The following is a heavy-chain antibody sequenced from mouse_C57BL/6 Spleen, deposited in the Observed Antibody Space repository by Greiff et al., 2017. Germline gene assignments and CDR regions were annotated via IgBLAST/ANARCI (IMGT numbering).Heavy chain of an antibody. CDR1: GYTFTDYD. CDR3: TSHLNYGSSPFAY. V-gene: IGHV1-15*01. D-gene: IGHD1-1*01. Sequence: QVQLQQSGAELVRPGASVTLSCKASGYTFTDYDMHWVKQTPVHGLEWIGAIDPETGGTAYNQKFKGKAILTADKSSSTAYMELRSLTSEDSAVYYCTSHLNYGSSPFAYWGQGTLVTVSA. J-gene: IGHJ3*01. CDR2: IDPETGGT.